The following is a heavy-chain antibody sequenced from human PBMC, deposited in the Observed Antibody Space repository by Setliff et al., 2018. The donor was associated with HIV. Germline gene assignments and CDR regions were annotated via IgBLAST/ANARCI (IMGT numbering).Heavy chain of an antibody. Sequence: PGGSLRLSCTPSGVTCDDCGLSWVRQAPGKGLEWVGFIRSKAYGGTTEYAASVKGRFTISRDDSKGIAYLQMNSLKTEDTAVYYCTRSGASSSGYYMEAFDYWGQGTLVTVSS. D-gene: IGHD3-22*01. J-gene: IGHJ4*02. CDR1: GVTCDDCG. CDR3: TRSGASSSGYYMEAFDY. CDR2: IRSKAYGGTT. V-gene: IGHV3-49*04.